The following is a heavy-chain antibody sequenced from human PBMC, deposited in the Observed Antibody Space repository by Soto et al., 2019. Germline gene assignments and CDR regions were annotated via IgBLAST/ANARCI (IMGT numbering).Heavy chain of an antibody. V-gene: IGHV4-59*01. CDR2: IYYSGST. CDR1: GCSFSSYY. Sequence: PSDTLSLTCTVSGCSFSSYYWSWIRQPPGKGLEWIGYIYYSGSTNYNPSLKSRVTISVDTSKNQFSLKLSSVTAADTAVYYCARDLGAVYSVYGMDVWGQGTTVT. D-gene: IGHD1-26*01. J-gene: IGHJ6*02. CDR3: ARDLGAVYSVYGMDV.